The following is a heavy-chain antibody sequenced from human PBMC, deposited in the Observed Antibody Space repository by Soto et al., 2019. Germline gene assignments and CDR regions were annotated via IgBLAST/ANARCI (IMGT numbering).Heavy chain of an antibody. CDR1: GFNFSSYA. V-gene: IGHV3-23*01. J-gene: IGHJ6*02. CDR2: ISGSGGST. D-gene: IGHD3-3*01. Sequence: GGSLRLSCAASGFNFSSYAMSWVRQAPGKGLEWVSAISGSGGSTYYADSVKGRFTISRDNSKNTLYLQMNSLRAEDTAVYYCAKGPFDYYYYGMDVWGQGTTVTVSS. CDR3: AKGPFDYYYYGMDV.